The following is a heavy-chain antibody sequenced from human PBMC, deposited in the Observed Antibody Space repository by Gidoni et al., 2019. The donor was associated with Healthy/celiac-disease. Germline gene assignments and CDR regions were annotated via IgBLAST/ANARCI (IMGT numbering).Heavy chain of an antibody. CDR2: IYTSGST. D-gene: IGHD3-3*01. V-gene: IGHV4-61*02. CDR3: ARELEWLDNWFDP. Sequence: SISSGSYYWSWIRQPAGKGLEWIGRIYTSGSTNYNPSLKSRVTISVDTSKNQFSLKLSSVTAADTAVYYCARELEWLDNWFDPWGQGTLVTVSS. J-gene: IGHJ5*02. CDR1: SISSGSYY.